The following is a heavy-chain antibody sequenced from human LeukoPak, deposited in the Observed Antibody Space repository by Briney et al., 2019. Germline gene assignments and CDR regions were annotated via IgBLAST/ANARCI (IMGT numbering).Heavy chain of an antibody. Sequence: SETLSLTCTVSGGSVSSGSYYWSWIRQPPGKGLEWIGYIYYSGSTNYNPSLKGRVTISVDTSKNQFSLKLSSVTAADTAVYYCARDLTPIVGAIYFDYWGQGTLVTVSS. CDR1: GGSVSSGSYY. J-gene: IGHJ4*02. V-gene: IGHV4-61*01. CDR3: ARDLTPIVGAIYFDY. CDR2: IYYSGST. D-gene: IGHD1-26*01.